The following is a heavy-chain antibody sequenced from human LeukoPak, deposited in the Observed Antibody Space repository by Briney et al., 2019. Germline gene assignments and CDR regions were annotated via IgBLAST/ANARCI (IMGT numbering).Heavy chain of an antibody. CDR3: ARDLGQYYDTSDNWFNP. CDR1: GFTFSSYA. J-gene: IGHJ5*02. CDR2: ISGSGGSA. V-gene: IGHV3-23*01. Sequence: PGGSLRLSCAASGFTFSSYAMNWVRQAPGKGLEWVSAISGSGGSAYYADSVKGRFTISRDNAKNTLNLQMNSLRAEDTAVYYCARDLGQYYDTSDNWFNPWGQGTLVTVSS. D-gene: IGHD3-22*01.